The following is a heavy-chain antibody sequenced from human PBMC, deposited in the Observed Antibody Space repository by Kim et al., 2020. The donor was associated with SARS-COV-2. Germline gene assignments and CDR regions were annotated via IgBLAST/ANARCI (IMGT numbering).Heavy chain of an antibody. CDR1: GGTINSHTYY. Sequence: SETLSLTCTVSGGTINSHTYYWGWIRQPPGKGLEWIGNIFYSGRTSYNPSLESRVTMSVDTSKNQFSLELNSVTAADRAVYYCARQYTGCFYDYWGAGPLVAVS. J-gene: IGHJ4*02. V-gene: IGHV4-39*01. CDR3: ARQYTGCFYDY. D-gene: IGHD3-16*01. CDR2: IFYSGRT.